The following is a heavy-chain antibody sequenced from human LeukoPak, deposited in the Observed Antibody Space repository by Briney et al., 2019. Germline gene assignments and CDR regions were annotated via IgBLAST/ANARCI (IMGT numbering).Heavy chain of an antibody. V-gene: IGHV4-59*12. CDR2: IYYSGST. Sequence: PSETLSLTCTVSGGSISSYYWSWIRQPPGKGLEWIGYIYYSGSTNYNPSLKSRVTMSVDTSKNQFSLKLSSVTAADTAVYYCARGITGELDYFDYWGQGTLVTVSS. J-gene: IGHJ4*02. D-gene: IGHD3-16*01. CDR1: GGSISSYY. CDR3: ARGITGELDYFDY.